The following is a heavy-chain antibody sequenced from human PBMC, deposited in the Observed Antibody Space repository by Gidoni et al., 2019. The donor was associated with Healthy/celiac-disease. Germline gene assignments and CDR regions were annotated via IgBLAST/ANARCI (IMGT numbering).Heavy chain of an antibody. CDR2: FDPEDGET. CDR3: ATEFGSTGTWGSWFDP. Sequence: QVQLVQSGAEVKQPGASVKVSCKVSGYTLTALSMHWVRQAPGKGLEWMGGFDPEDGETIYAQKFQGRVTMTEETATDTAEMELSSLRAEDTAVYYCATEFGSTGTWGSWFDPWGQGTLVTVSS. V-gene: IGHV1-24*01. CDR1: GYTLTALS. J-gene: IGHJ5*02. D-gene: IGHD1-1*01.